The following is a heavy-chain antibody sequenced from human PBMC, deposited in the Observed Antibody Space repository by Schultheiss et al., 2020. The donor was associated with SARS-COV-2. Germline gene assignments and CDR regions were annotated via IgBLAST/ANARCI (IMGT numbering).Heavy chain of an antibody. CDR1: GYTFTGYS. CDR3: AREMRDCSSTSCYTDGDY. V-gene: IGHV1-46*03. Sequence: ASVKVSCKASGYTFTGYSVHWVRQAPGQGLEWMGIINPSGGSTSYAQKFQGRVTMTRDTSTSTVYMELSSLRSEDTAVYYCAREMRDCSSTSCYTDGDYWGQGTLVTVSS. J-gene: IGHJ4*02. D-gene: IGHD2-2*02. CDR2: INPSGGST.